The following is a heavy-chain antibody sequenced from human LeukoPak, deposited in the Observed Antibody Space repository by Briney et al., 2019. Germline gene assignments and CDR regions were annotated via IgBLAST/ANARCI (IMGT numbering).Heavy chain of an antibody. CDR2: VHASGNT. CDR3: AKVGSGWFLDH. V-gene: IGHV4-4*07. J-gene: IGHJ4*02. Sequence: SETLSLTCIVSGDSGTSHDCSWILQAAGGGRDGIGRVHASGNTQYNPSLESRVTMWADQEQVSLRLTSVTAADTAVYYCAKVGSGWFLDHWARGTLVTVSS. CDR1: GDSGTSHD. D-gene: IGHD6-19*01.